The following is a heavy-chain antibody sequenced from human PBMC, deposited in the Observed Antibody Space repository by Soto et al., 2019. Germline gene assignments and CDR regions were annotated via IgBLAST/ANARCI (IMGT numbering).Heavy chain of an antibody. Sequence: QITLKESGPTLVKPTQTLTLTCTFSGFSLSTSGVGVGWIRQPPGKALEWLALIYWDDDKRYSPSLKSRLTITKDTSKHQVVLTMTNMDPVATATYYCAHRYYDILTGYYSPYWGQGTLVTVSS. CDR3: AHRYYDILTGYYSPY. CDR2: IYWDDDK. V-gene: IGHV2-5*02. CDR1: GFSLSTSGVG. D-gene: IGHD3-9*01. J-gene: IGHJ4*02.